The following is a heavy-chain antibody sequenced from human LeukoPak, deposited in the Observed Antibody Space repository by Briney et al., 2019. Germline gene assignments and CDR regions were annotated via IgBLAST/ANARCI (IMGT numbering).Heavy chain of an antibody. CDR3: ARGYYGDYASRVWYGMDV. Sequence: GGSLRLSCAASGFTFSSYAMSWVRQAPGKGLEWVSAISGSGGSTYYADSVKGRFTISRDNSKNTLYLQMNSLRAEDTAVYYCARGYYGDYASRVWYGMDVWGQGTTVTVSS. CDR2: ISGSGGST. CDR1: GFTFSSYA. J-gene: IGHJ6*02. V-gene: IGHV3-23*01. D-gene: IGHD4-17*01.